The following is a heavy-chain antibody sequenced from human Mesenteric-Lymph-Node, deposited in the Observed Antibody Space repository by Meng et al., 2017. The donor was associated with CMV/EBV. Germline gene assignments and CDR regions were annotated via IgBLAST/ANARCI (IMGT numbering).Heavy chain of an antibody. CDR1: SLSTSGVG. Sequence: SLSTSGVGVGWIRQPPGKALEWLALIYWDDDKRYSPSLKSRLTITKDTSKNQVVLTMTNMDPVDTATYYCAHSVIYGSGRRSLDWFDPWGQGTLVTVSS. CDR3: AHSVIYGSGRRSLDWFDP. J-gene: IGHJ5*02. V-gene: IGHV2-5*02. CDR2: IYWDDDK. D-gene: IGHD3-10*01.